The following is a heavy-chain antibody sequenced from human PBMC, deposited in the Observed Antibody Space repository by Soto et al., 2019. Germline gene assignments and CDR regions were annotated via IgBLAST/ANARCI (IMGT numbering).Heavy chain of an antibody. D-gene: IGHD2-2*01. Sequence: QVQLLESGPGLVKPSGTLSLTCVVSGGSVTSKNWWWSWVRLSPGERPEWIGQVYYTGSIKYNPSLQRRAAISLNKSNDPLALNMASVVSAVTPCSYSATETAAAMGGPVNTYY. CDR3: ATETAAAMGGPVNTYY. CDR2: VYYTGSI. V-gene: IGHV4-4*02. CDR1: GGSVTSKNW. J-gene: IGHJ6*01.